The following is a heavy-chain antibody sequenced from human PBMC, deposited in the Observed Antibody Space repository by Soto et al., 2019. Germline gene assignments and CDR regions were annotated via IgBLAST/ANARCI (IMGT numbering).Heavy chain of an antibody. CDR2: ISGSGGST. D-gene: IGHD3-3*01. Sequence: PGGSLRLSCAASGFTFSSYAMSWVRQAPGKGLEWVSAISGSGGSTYYADSVKGRFTISRDNSKNTLYLQMNSLRAEDTAVYYCAKGPPEYYDFWSGYYTSSYGMDVWGQGTTVTVSS. CDR3: AKGPPEYYDFWSGYYTSSYGMDV. V-gene: IGHV3-23*01. J-gene: IGHJ6*01. CDR1: GFTFSSYA.